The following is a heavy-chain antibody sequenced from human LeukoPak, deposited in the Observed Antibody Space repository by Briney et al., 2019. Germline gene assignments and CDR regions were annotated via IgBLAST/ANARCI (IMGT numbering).Heavy chain of an antibody. V-gene: IGHV3-66*01. CDR3: ARENGGIDY. CDR2: IDTSGTT. CDR1: GFTFSSYS. J-gene: IGHJ4*02. Sequence: GGSLRLSCAASGFTFSSYSVNWVRQAPGKGLEWVSLIDTSGTTYYADSVKGRFTISRDNSKNTLYLQMYSLRAEDTAVYYCARENGGIDYWGQGTLVTVSS.